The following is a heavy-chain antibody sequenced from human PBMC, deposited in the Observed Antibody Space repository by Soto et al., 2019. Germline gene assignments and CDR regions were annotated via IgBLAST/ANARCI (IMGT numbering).Heavy chain of an antibody. J-gene: IGHJ4*01. CDR2: INHSGST. CDR1: GGSFIGYY. Sequence: SETLSLTCAVYGGSFIGYYWSWSLQPPWKGLEWIGEINHSGSTNYNPSLKSRVTISVDTSKNQFSLKLSSVTAADTAVYYCARGGIAVAGTFDYWGQGTLVTVSS. CDR3: ARGGIAVAGTFDY. V-gene: IGHV4-34*01. D-gene: IGHD6-19*01.